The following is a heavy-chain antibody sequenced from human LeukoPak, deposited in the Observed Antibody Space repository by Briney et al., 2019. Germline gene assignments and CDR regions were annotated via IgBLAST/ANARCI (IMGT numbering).Heavy chain of an antibody. V-gene: IGHV3-48*04. J-gene: IGHJ3*02. CDR3: ARDGTLWFGELSPDAFDI. CDR2: ISSGSRTI. D-gene: IGHD3-10*01. CDR1: SFTFSRYS. Sequence: GGSLRLSCTASSFTFSRYSMNWIRQAPGRGLEWLAYISSGSRTIYYTDSVKGRFTISRDNAKNSLYLQMNSLRAEDTAVYYCARDGTLWFGELSPDAFDIWGQGTMVTVSS.